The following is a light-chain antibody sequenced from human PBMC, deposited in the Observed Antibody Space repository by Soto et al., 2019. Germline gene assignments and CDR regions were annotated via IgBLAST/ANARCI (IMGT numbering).Light chain of an antibody. CDR3: QTWGTGIHV. CDR2: LNSDGSH. Sequence: QLVLTQSPSASASLGASVKLTCTLSSGHSSYAIAWHQQQPEKGPRYLMKLNSDGSHSKGDGIPDRFSGSSSEAERYLTISSLQSEDEADYYCQTWGTGIHVFGTGTKVTVL. J-gene: IGLJ1*01. V-gene: IGLV4-69*01. CDR1: SGHSSYA.